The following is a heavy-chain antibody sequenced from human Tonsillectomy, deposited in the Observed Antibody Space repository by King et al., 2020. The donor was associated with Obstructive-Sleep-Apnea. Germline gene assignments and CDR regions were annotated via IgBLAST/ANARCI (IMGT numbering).Heavy chain of an antibody. V-gene: IGHV3-30*18. J-gene: IGHJ4*02. CDR1: EFTFKIYG. CDR3: AKEIDPHASKGRPLDY. Sequence: VQLVESGGGVVQPGGSLRLSCVASEFTFKIYGMQWVRQAPGKGLEWVAVVSYTGNTQYYADSVKGRFTISRDNSKNTLYLQMNSLRVEDTAVYYCAKEIDPHASKGRPLDYWGQGTLVTVSS. CDR2: VSYTGNTQ.